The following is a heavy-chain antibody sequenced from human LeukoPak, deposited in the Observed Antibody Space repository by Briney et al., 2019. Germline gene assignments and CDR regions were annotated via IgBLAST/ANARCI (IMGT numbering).Heavy chain of an antibody. CDR2: ISTSSSTI. J-gene: IGHJ4*02. CDR1: GFTFSNYR. V-gene: IGHV3-48*02. CDR3: ARGITIVDY. D-gene: IGHD1-20*01. Sequence: SGGSLRLSCAASGFTFSNYRMNWVRQAPGKGLEWVSFISTSSSTIYYADSVKGRFTISGDNAKNSLYLQMNSLRDEDTAVYYCARGITIVDYWGQGTLVTVSS.